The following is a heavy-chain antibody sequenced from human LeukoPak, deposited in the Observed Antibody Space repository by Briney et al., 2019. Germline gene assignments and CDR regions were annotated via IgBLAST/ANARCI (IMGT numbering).Heavy chain of an antibody. CDR1: GGSISSYY. CDR3: ARGGWNKFDY. Sequence: PSETLSLTCTVSGGSISSYYWSWIRQPPGKGLEWIGYIYYSGSTNYNLSLKSRVTISVDTSKTQFSLKLNSVTAAATAVYYCARGGWNKFDYWGQGTLVTVSS. D-gene: IGHD3-22*01. CDR2: IYYSGST. V-gene: IGHV4-59*01. J-gene: IGHJ4*02.